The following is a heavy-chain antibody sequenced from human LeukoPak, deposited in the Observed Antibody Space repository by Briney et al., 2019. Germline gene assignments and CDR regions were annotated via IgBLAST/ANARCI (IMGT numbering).Heavy chain of an antibody. J-gene: IGHJ4*02. CDR1: GFTFSSYD. Sequence: GGSLRLSCAASGFTFSSYDMHWVRQATGKGLEWVSAIGTAGDTYYPGSVKGRFTISRENAKNPLYLQMNSLRAGDTAVYYCARASYSSSWYDYWGQGTLVTVSS. CDR3: ARASYSSSWYDY. CDR2: IGTAGDT. V-gene: IGHV3-13*01. D-gene: IGHD6-13*01.